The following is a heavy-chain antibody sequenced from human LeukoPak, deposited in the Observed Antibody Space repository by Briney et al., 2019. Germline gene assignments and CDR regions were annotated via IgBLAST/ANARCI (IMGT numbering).Heavy chain of an antibody. CDR2: IDPSDSYT. V-gene: IGHV5-10-1*01. J-gene: IGHJ6*02. CDR1: GYSFTSYW. Sequence: GESLQISCQGSGYSFTSYWISWVRQMPGKGLEWMGRIDPSDSYTNYSPSFQGHVTISADKSISTAYLQWSSLKASDTAMYYCARQVVVPAASYYYYYGMDVWGQGTTVTVSS. D-gene: IGHD2-2*01. CDR3: ARQVVVPAASYYYYYGMDV.